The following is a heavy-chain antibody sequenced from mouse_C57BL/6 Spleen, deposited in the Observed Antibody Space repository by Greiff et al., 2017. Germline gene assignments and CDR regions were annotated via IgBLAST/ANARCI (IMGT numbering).Heavy chain of an antibody. D-gene: IGHD5-5*01. CDR3: ARRHYPFFDY. Sequence: VKLQQPGAELVKPGASVKLSCKASGYTFTSYWMQWVKQRPGQGLEWIGEIDPSDSYTNYNQKFKGKATLTVDTSSSTAYMQLSSLTSEDSAVYYCARRHYPFFDYWGQGTTLTVSS. V-gene: IGHV1-50*01. J-gene: IGHJ2*01. CDR1: GYTFTSYW. CDR2: IDPSDSYT.